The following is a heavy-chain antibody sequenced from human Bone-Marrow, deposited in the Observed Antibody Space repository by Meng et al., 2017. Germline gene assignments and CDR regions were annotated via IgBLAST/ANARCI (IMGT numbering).Heavy chain of an antibody. V-gene: IGHV1-8*03. Sequence: ASVKVSCKASGYTFITYDLNWVRQATGQGLEWMGWMNPNSGNAGYAQKFQGRVTISGNTSITTAYMELSSLRSDDTAVYYCARGGYGDYRMSYYYYGMDVWSQGTTVTVSS. CDR3: ARGGYGDYRMSYYYYGMDV. D-gene: IGHD4-17*01. J-gene: IGHJ6*02. CDR2: MNPNSGNA. CDR1: GYTFITYD.